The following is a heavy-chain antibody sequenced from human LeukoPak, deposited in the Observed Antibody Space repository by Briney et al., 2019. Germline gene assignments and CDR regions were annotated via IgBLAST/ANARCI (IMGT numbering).Heavy chain of an antibody. Sequence: GASVKLSCKASGYTFTVYYMHCVRQATGQPLERMLWINPNIGGTNYAQKYPGSVTMTSDTSISTTYMELRRLRSDDTAVYYCASIAAQVNAHRKTLIRNNWFDAWGQGTLVSASS. D-gene: IGHD6-6*01. CDR3: ASIAAQVNAHRKTLIRNNWFDA. CDR1: GYTFTVYY. CDR2: INPNIGGT. J-gene: IGHJ5*02. V-gene: IGHV1-2*02.